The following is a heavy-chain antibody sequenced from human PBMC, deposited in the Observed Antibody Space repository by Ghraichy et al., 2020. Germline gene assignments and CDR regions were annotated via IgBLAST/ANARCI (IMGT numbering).Heavy chain of an antibody. V-gene: IGHV4-34*01. CDR2: ISHRGST. D-gene: IGHD2-2*03. CDR3: ARHRRPGYDFDSFEF. Sequence: SETPSHTCAISGGSFNKYYWSWIRQPPGKGLEWIGIISHRGSTDYIPSLKSRITISMDTSKNHFSLNRTSVTAADTAMYYCARHRRPGYDFDSFEFWGQGTLVTVSS. CDR1: GGSFNKYY. J-gene: IGHJ4*02.